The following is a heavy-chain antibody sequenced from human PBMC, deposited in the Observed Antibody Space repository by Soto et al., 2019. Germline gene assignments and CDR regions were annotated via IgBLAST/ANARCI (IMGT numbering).Heavy chain of an antibody. D-gene: IGHD5-12*01. Sequence: PSETLSLTCTVSGGSISSYYWSWIRQPPGKGLEWIGYIYYSGSTNYNPPLKSRVTISVDTSKNQFSLKLSSVTAADTAVYYCARGTAYGGYLSYYYYYGMDVWGQGTTVTVSS. CDR1: GGSISSYY. J-gene: IGHJ6*02. V-gene: IGHV4-59*01. CDR2: IYYSGST. CDR3: ARGTAYGGYLSYYYYYGMDV.